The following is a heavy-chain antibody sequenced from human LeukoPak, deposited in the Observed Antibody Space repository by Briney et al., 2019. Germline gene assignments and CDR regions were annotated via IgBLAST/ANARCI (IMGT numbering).Heavy chain of an antibody. CDR2: IVVGSGNT. Sequence: RASVKVSCKASGFTFTSSAMQWVRQARGQRLEWIGWIVVGSGNTNYAQKFQERVTITRDMSTSTAYMELSSLRSEDTAVYYCARGRGYCSSTSCLEPWGYYYYGMDVWGQGTTVTVSS. CDR1: GFTFTSSA. J-gene: IGHJ6*02. CDR3: ARGRGYCSSTSCLEPWGYYYYGMDV. V-gene: IGHV1-58*02. D-gene: IGHD2-2*01.